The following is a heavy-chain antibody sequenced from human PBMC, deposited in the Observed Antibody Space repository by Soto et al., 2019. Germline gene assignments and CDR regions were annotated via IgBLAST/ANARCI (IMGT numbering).Heavy chain of an antibody. J-gene: IGHJ3*02. CDR2: ITYDGSNQ. Sequence: QVQLVESGGDVVQPGRSLRLSCAGSGFSFSRFAIHWVRQAPGKGLEWVAVITYDGSNQYYADSVKGRFTVSRDNSRSRVYSQMNNLRREDRAIYYCARLWGGYRGSHAVEFDIWGKGTMVPVSS. D-gene: IGHD3-16*02. CDR1: GFSFSRFA. CDR3: ARLWGGYRGSHAVEFDI. V-gene: IGHV3-30-3*01.